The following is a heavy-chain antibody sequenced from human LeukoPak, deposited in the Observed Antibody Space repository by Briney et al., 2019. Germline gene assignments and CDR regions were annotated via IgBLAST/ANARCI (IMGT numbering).Heavy chain of an antibody. J-gene: IGHJ5*02. Sequence: RASVKVSCKVSGYTLTELSMHWVRQAPGKGLEWMGGFDPEDGETIYAQKFQGRVTMTEDTSTDTAYMELSSLRSEDTAVYYCATQAWTQLGLYNWFDPWGQGTLVTVSS. D-gene: IGHD3-16*01. CDR3: ATQAWTQLGLYNWFDP. CDR1: GYTLTELS. V-gene: IGHV1-24*01. CDR2: FDPEDGET.